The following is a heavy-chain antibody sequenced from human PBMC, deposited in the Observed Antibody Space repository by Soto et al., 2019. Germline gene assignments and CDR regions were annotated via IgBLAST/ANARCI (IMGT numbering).Heavy chain of an antibody. CDR3: ASTYCSSTSCYPYYYYGMDV. CDR2: IYYSGST. J-gene: IGHJ6*02. Sequence: SETLSLTCAVYGGSFSGYYWGWIRQPPGKGLEWIGSIYYSGSTYYNPSLKSRVTISVDTSKNQFSLKLSSVTAADTAVYYCASTYCSSTSCYPYYYYGMDVWGQGTTVTVSS. D-gene: IGHD2-2*01. V-gene: IGHV4-39*01. CDR1: GGSFSGYY.